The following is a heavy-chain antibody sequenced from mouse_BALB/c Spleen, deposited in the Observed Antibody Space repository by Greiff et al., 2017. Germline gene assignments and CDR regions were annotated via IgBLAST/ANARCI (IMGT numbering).Heavy chain of an antibody. CDR2: ISYSGST. D-gene: IGHD2-1*01. Sequence: VQLKESGPGLVKPSQSLSLTCTVTGYSITSDYAWNWIRQFPGNKLEWMGYISYSGSTSYNPSLKSRISITRDTSKNQFFLQLNSVTTEDTATYYCAREGIYYGNYPFAYWGQGTLVTVSA. CDR1: GYSITSDYA. V-gene: IGHV3-2*02. CDR3: AREGIYYGNYPFAY. J-gene: IGHJ3*01.